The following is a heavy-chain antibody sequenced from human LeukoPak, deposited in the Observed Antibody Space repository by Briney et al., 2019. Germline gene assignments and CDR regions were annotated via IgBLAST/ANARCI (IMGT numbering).Heavy chain of an antibody. CDR3: AKGAVATVGDAFDI. Sequence: GTSLRLSCAASGFSFSTYAMSWVRQAPGKGLEWVSAIGSGGSTYYADSVQGRFTISRDNSRNTLYLQMNSLRAEDTAVYYCAKGAVATVGDAFDIWGQGTMVTVSS. J-gene: IGHJ3*02. D-gene: IGHD5-12*01. CDR1: GFSFSTYA. CDR2: IGSGGST. V-gene: IGHV3-23*01.